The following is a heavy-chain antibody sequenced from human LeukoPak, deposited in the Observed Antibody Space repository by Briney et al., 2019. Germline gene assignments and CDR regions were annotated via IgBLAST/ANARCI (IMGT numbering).Heavy chain of an antibody. J-gene: IGHJ4*02. CDR3: AISLLWFGESSLGDY. V-gene: IGHV3-23*01. D-gene: IGHD3-10*01. Sequence: GGSLRLSCAASGFTFSNHGRNWVRQAPGKVLEWVSGISPSGDITYYADSVKGRFTISRDNSKNTLYLEVISLTAEDTAVYYCAISLLWFGESSLGDYWGQGTLVTVSS. CDR1: GFTFSNHG. CDR2: ISPSGDIT.